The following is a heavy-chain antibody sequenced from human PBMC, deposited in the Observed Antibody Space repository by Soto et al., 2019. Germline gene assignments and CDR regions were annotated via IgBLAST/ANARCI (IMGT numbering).Heavy chain of an antibody. Sequence: SVKVSCKASGGTFSSYAISWVRQAPGQGLEWMGGIIPILGTANYAQKFQGRVRITADEPTSTAYMELSSLRSEDTAVYYCARDSQYLSGPCDCWGQGSLVTVSS. CDR1: GGTFSSYA. CDR2: IIPILGTA. V-gene: IGHV1-69*13. D-gene: IGHD2-2*02. J-gene: IGHJ4*02. CDR3: ARDSQYLSGPCDC.